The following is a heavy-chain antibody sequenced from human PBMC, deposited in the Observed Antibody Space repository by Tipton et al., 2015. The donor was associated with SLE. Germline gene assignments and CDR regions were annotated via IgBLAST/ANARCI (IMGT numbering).Heavy chain of an antibody. Sequence: TLSLTCAVYGGSFSDYYWSWIRQPPGKGPEWIGGINHSGSTNYNPSLKSRVTISVDVSKNQFSLKLRSVTAADTAMYYCARPPRGVGAFDIWGHGTMVTVSS. J-gene: IGHJ3*02. CDR2: INHSGST. CDR1: GGSFSDYY. V-gene: IGHV4-34*01. CDR3: ARPPRGVGAFDI. D-gene: IGHD1-26*01.